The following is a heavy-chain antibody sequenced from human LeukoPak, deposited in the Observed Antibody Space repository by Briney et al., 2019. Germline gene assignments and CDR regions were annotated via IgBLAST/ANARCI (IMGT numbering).Heavy chain of an antibody. V-gene: IGHV1-69*02. D-gene: IGHD2-2*01. Sequence: SVKVSCKASGYTFTGYYMHWVRQAPGQGLEWMGRIIPILGIANYAQKFQGRVTITADKSTSTAYMELSSLRSEDTAVYYCARRGGDCSSTSCSDYYYYYGMDVWAKGPRSPSP. CDR1: GYTFTGYY. CDR3: ARRGGDCSSTSCSDYYYYYGMDV. CDR2: IIPILGIA. J-gene: IGHJ6*02.